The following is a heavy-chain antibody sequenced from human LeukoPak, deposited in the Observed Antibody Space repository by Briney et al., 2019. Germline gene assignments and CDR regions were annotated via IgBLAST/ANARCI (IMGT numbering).Heavy chain of an antibody. J-gene: IGHJ4*02. V-gene: IGHV1-2*02. CDR3: ARGNNYGSGSLFYG. CDR1: GYTFSEYY. D-gene: IGHD3-10*01. CDR2: IDPSTGGT. Sequence: GASVKVSCKTSGYTFSEYYIYWVRQAPGQGLEWMGWIDPSTGGTNYAQNFQGRVTMTRDTSTTTVYMELSSPKSDDTAVYHCARGNNYGSGSLFYGWGQGTLVTVSS.